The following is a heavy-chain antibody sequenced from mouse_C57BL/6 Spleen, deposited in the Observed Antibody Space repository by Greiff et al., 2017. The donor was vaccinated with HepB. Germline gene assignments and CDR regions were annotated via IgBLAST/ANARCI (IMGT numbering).Heavy chain of an antibody. CDR1: GFSLTSYG. J-gene: IGHJ1*03. Sequence: VQLVESGPGLVQPSQSLSITCTVSGFSLTSYGVHWVRPSPGKGLEWLGVILSGGSTDYNAAFIARRSISKDNYKSQVFFQMNSLQAYDTAIYYCARGYYGYFDVWGTGTTVTVSS. D-gene: IGHD1-1*02. CDR2: ILSGGST. V-gene: IGHV2-2*01. CDR3: ARGYYGYFDV.